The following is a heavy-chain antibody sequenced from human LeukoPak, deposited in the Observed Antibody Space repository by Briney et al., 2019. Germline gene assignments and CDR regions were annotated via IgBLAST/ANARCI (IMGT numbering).Heavy chain of an antibody. CDR3: ASSGYYYDSSGYYPDY. CDR2: IYHSGST. CDR1: GGSVSSGSYY. V-gene: IGHV4-61*01. J-gene: IGHJ4*02. D-gene: IGHD3-22*01. Sequence: SETLSLTCTVSGGSVSSGSYYWSWLRQPPGKGLEWIGYIYHSGSTSYNPSLKSRVTISVDRSKNQFSLKLSSVTAADTAVYYCASSGYYYDSSGYYPDYWGQGTLVTVSS.